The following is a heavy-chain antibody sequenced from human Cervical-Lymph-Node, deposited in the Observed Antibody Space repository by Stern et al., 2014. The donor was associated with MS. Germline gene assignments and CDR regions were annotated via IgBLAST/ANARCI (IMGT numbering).Heavy chain of an antibody. D-gene: IGHD3-22*01. CDR3: VRRRDSAGYDTFDL. J-gene: IGHJ3*01. CDR2: IYPADSDT. CDR1: GYTFSNFW. V-gene: IGHV5-51*01. Sequence: QLVQSGAEVKKPGESLKISCRTSGYTFSNFWIGWVRQMPGKGLEWMGVIYPADSDTTYSPSFQGQVPISADESISTAYLQWRSLKASDTAMYYCVRRRDSAGYDTFDLWGQGTMLIVSS.